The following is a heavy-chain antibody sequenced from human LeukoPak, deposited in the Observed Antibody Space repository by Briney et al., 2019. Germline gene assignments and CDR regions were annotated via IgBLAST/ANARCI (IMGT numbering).Heavy chain of an antibody. Sequence: SETLSLTCTVSGGSISSYYWSWIRQPPGKGLEWIGHIYYSGSTNYNPSLKSRVTISVDTSKNQFSLKLSSVTAADTAVYYCARVLVNYGSGSYPNWFDPWGQGTLVTVSS. V-gene: IGHV4-59*01. CDR3: ARVLVNYGSGSYPNWFDP. CDR2: IYYSGST. D-gene: IGHD3-10*01. CDR1: GGSISSYY. J-gene: IGHJ5*02.